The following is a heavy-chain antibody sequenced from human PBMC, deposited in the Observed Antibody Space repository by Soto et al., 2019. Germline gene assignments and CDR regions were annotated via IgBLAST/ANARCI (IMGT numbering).Heavy chain of an antibody. V-gene: IGHV4-34*01. D-gene: IGHD3-10*01. Sequence: SETLSLTCAVYGGSFSGYYWSRIRQHPGKGLEWIGNIYYSGSTYYNPSLKSRVTTSVDRSKNQFSLKLSSVTAADTAVYYCARGPPFGYWGQGTLVTVSS. CDR2: IYYSGST. CDR3: ARGPPFGY. J-gene: IGHJ4*02. CDR1: GGSFSGYY.